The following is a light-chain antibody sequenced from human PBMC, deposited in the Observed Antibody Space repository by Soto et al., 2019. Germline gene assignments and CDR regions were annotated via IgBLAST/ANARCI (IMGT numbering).Light chain of an antibody. CDR1: QSVSSN. J-gene: IGKJ5*01. Sequence: EIVMKQSPATLSVSPGERATLSCRASQSVSSNLAWYQQKPGQAPRLLIYGASTRATGIPARFSGSGSGTDFTLTISSLEPEDFAVYYCQQRSNWPPITFGQGTRLEI. V-gene: IGKV3-15*01. CDR2: GAS. CDR3: QQRSNWPPIT.